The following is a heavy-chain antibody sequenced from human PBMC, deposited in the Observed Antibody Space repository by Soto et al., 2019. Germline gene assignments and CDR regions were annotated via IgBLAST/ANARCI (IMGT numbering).Heavy chain of an antibody. CDR2: IFHSGDT. V-gene: IGHV4-4*02. J-gene: IGHJ3*01. D-gene: IGHD6-19*01. Sequence: QVQLQESGPGLVKPSGTLSLTCAVSGDSISNSRWWTWVRQPPGKGLEWIGDIFHSGDTNYNPSLKSRAFISVDKSQNQFSLKVSSVTAADPAVYYCAYSTGWYRHDVWGQGTLVTVSS. CDR1: GDSISNSRW. CDR3: AYSTGWYRHDV.